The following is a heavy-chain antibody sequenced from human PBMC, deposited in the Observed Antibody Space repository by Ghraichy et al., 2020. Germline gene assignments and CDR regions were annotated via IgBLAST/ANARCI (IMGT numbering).Heavy chain of an antibody. Sequence: GGSLRLSCAASGFTFSSYARSWVRQAPGKGLEWVYAFSGSGGSTYTTDSVKGQFTNSRDNSKTPLYLQMNSLRAEDTAVYYCAKWGYYDFWSGYYGYFDYWGQGTLVTVSS. CDR2: FSGSGGST. CDR1: GFTFSSYA. V-gene: IGHV3-23*01. J-gene: IGHJ4*02. CDR3: AKWGYYDFWSGYYGYFDY. D-gene: IGHD3-3*01.